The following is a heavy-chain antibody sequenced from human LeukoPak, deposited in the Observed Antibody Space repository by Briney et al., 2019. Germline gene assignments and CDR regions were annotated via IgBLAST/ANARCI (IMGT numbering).Heavy chain of an antibody. CDR2: ISAYNGNT. J-gene: IGHJ5*02. CDR3: ARGTMIVVVTNNWFDP. V-gene: IGHV1-18*01. CDR1: GYTFTSYG. D-gene: IGHD3-22*01. Sequence: ASVKVSCKASGYTFTSYGISWVRQAPGQGLEWMGWISAYNGNTNYAQKLQGRVTMTTDTSTSTAYMELSRLRSDDTAVYYCARGTMIVVVTNNWFDPWGQGTLVTVSS.